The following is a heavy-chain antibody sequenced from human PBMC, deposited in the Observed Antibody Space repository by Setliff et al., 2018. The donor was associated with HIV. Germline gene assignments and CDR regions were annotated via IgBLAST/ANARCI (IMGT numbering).Heavy chain of an antibody. J-gene: IGHJ4*02. CDR1: GFTFSSYA. D-gene: IGHD3-10*01. CDR2: ISGSGGST. V-gene: IGHV3-23*01. CDR3: AKDLAGFGSGNYFDY. Sequence: GGSLRLSCAASGFTFSSYAMSWVRQAPGKGLEWVLAISGSGGSTYYADSVKGRFTISRDNSKNTLYLQMNSLRAEDTAVYYCAKDLAGFGSGNYFDYWGQGTLVTVSS.